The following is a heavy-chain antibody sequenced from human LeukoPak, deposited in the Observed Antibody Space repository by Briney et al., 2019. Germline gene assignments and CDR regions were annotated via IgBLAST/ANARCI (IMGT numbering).Heavy chain of an antibody. V-gene: IGHV1-2*02. CDR2: INPKNGGT. CDR3: AREEDCGTARCSNDH. J-gene: IGHJ4*02. Sequence: ASVKVSWKASGYTFTAYEMHWVRQAPAQGLEYVGWINPKNGGTNSAQNFQGRVTMTWDTSVSTVYMELSRLRSDDTAVYYCAREEDCGTARCSNDHWGQGTLVTVSS. CDR1: GYTFTAYE. D-gene: IGHD1-1*01.